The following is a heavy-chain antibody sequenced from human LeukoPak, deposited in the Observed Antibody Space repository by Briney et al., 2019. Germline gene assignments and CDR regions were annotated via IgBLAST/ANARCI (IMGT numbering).Heavy chain of an antibody. CDR1: GFTFSSYW. J-gene: IGHJ4*02. Sequence: PGGSLRHSCAASGFTFSSYWMSWVRQAPGKGLQWVANIKQDGSEKYYVDSVKGRFTISRDNAKNSLYLQMNSLRAEDTAVYYCASTGRVAAAGPRLRGQGTLVTVSS. V-gene: IGHV3-7*01. CDR2: IKQDGSEK. D-gene: IGHD6-13*01. CDR3: ASTGRVAAAGPRL.